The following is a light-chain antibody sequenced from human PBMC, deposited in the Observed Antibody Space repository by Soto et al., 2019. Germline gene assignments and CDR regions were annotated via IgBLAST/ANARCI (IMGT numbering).Light chain of an antibody. CDR3: QQFNSYPLT. V-gene: IGKV1-13*02. CDR2: DAS. Sequence: ALQLTQSPSSLSASVGDRVTITCRASQGISSASAWYQQKPGKAPKLLIYDASSLESGVPSRFSGSGSGTDFTLTISSLQPEDFATYYCQQFNSYPLTFGQGTRLEIK. CDR1: QGISSA. J-gene: IGKJ5*01.